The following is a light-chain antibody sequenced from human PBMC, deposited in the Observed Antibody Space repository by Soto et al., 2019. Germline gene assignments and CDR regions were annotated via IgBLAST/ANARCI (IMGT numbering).Light chain of an antibody. CDR1: SSDVGGYNY. CDR2: EVT. J-gene: IGLJ1*01. Sequence: QSVLTQPASGSGSHGQSITIPCTGSSSDVGGYNYVSWYQEHPGKAPKLIIYEVTNRPSGVSDRFSGSKSGNTASLTISGLQAEDEADYYCISYTRDSIPYVFGGGTKVTVL. V-gene: IGLV2-14*01. CDR3: ISYTRDSIPYV.